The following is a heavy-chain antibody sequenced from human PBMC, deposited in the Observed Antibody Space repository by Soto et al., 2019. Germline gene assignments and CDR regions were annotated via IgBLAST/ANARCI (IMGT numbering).Heavy chain of an antibody. J-gene: IGHJ5*02. CDR1: GGSSSSSSYY. Sequence: PSETLSLTCTVSGGSSSSSSYYWGWIRQPPGKGLEWIGSIYYSGSTYYNPSLKSRVTISVDTSKNQFSLKLSSVTAADPAVYYCATHMYSNYQANGLDPWGQGTLVTVSS. CDR2: IYYSGST. D-gene: IGHD4-4*01. CDR3: ATHMYSNYQANGLDP. V-gene: IGHV4-39*01.